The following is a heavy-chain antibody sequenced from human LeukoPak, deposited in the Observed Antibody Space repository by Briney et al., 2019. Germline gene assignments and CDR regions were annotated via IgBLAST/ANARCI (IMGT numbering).Heavy chain of an antibody. CDR2: IYYSGSN. CDR3: AREAGYSSGYCYFDL. J-gene: IGHJ4*02. D-gene: IGHD6-25*01. V-gene: IGHV4-59*01. Sequence: PSETLSLTCTVSGGSISGYYWSWIRQPPGKGLEWIGHIYYSGSNNYNPSLKSRVTISVDTSKNQFSLQMSSLTAEDTAVYYCAREAGYSSGYCYFDLWGQGTLVTVSS. CDR1: GGSISGYY.